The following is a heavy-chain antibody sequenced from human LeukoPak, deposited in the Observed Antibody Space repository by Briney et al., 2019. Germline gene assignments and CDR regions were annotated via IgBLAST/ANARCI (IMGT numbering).Heavy chain of an antibody. V-gene: IGHV3-30*02. CDR3: AKEADCSSTSCYAYYYYYMDV. Sequence: GGSLRLSCAASGFTFSSYGMHWVRQAPGKGLEWVAFIRYDGSNKYYADSVKGRFTISRDNSKNTLYLQMNSLRAEDTAVYYCAKEADCSSTSCYAYYYYYMDVWGKGTTVTISS. CDR1: GFTFSSYG. J-gene: IGHJ6*03. D-gene: IGHD2-2*01. CDR2: IRYDGSNK.